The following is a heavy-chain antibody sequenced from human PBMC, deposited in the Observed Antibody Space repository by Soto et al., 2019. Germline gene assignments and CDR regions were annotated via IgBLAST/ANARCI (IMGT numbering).Heavy chain of an antibody. V-gene: IGHV1-2*04. J-gene: IGHJ5*02. CDR3: ARGPHLAAITRGNWFDP. D-gene: IGHD6-13*01. CDR1: GYTFATYY. Sequence: ASVKVSCKASGYTFATYYIHWARQAPGQGLEWMGCINPDTGGTNYVQKFQGWVTMTRDTSITTAYMEVRSDDTAVYYCARGPHLAAITRGNWFDPWGQGTLVTVSS. CDR2: INPDTGGT.